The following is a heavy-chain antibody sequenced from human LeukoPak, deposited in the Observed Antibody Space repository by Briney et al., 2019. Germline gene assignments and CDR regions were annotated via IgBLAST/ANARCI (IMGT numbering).Heavy chain of an antibody. D-gene: IGHD6-25*01. CDR2: INPNSGGT. CDR1: GYTFTGYY. V-gene: IGHV1-2*06. Sequence: ASVKVSCKASGYTFTGYYMHWVRQAPGQGLEWMGRINPNSGGTNYAQKFQGRVTMTRDTSISTAYMELSRLRSDDTAVYYCARGDFSGTYYFDYWGQGTLVTVSS. CDR3: ARGDFSGTYYFDY. J-gene: IGHJ4*02.